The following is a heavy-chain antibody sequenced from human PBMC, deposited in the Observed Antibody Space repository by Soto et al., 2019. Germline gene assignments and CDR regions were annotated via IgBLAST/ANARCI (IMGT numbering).Heavy chain of an antibody. V-gene: IGHV4-59*08. CDR3: ARTLGESLCYSLYYYYYYMDV. Sequence: SETLSLTCTVSGGSISSYYWSWIRQPPGKGLEWIGYIYYSGSTNYNPSLKSRVTISVDTSKNQFSLKLSSVTAADTAVYYCARTLGESLCYSLYYYYYYMDVWRQGTTVPVSS. CDR2: IYYSGST. CDR1: GGSISSYY. D-gene: IGHD2-15*01. J-gene: IGHJ6*03.